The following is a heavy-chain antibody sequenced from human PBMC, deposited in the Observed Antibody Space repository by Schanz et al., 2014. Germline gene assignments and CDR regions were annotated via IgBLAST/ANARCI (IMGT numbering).Heavy chain of an antibody. Sequence: EVKLLESGGTLVRPGGSLRLSCAASGFTFSTYAMAWVRQAPGKGLEWVSYVSRSTPDIYYADSVKGRFTMSRDNAKNSVFLQMNSLRAEDTAVYYCVRDRRNADLDYWGQGTLVTVSS. CDR2: VSRSTPDI. CDR1: GFTFSTYA. CDR3: VRDRRNADLDY. V-gene: IGHV3-48*01. D-gene: IGHD1-1*01. J-gene: IGHJ4*02.